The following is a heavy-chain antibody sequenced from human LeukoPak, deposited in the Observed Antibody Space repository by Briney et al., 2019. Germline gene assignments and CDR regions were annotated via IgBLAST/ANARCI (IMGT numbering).Heavy chain of an antibody. J-gene: IGHJ6*02. Sequence: PGRSLRLSCAASAFTFADYAMHWVRQAPGKGLEWVSGISRNSGAIGYADSVKGRFTISRDNAKNSLFLQMNSLQDEDTALYFCAKGISVTDYYYGMDVWGQGTTVTVSS. V-gene: IGHV3-9*01. CDR2: ISRNSGAI. CDR1: AFTFADYA. D-gene: IGHD2-21*02. CDR3: AKGISVTDYYYGMDV.